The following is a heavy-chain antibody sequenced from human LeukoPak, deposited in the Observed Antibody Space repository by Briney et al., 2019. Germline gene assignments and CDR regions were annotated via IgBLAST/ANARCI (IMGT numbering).Heavy chain of an antibody. J-gene: IGHJ4*02. D-gene: IGHD4-23*01. CDR3: ARDRLRWPKIDY. Sequence: SETLSLTCTVSGYSISSGYYWGWIRQPPGKGLEWIGSIYYSVTTHYNPSLKSRVTISVDTSKNQFSLKLNSVTAADTAVYYCARDRLRWPKIDYWGQGTLVTVSS. CDR2: IYYSVTT. V-gene: IGHV4-38-2*02. CDR1: GYSISSGYY.